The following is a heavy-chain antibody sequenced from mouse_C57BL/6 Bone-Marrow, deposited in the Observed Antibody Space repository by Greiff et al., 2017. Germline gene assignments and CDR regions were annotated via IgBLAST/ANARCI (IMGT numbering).Heavy chain of an antibody. Sequence: VQLQQSGPELVKPGASVKIPCKASGYTFTDYNMDWVKQSHGKSLEWIGDINPNNGGTIYNQKFKGKATLTVDKSSSTAYMELRSLTSEDTAVYYCARIFYYYGSSYDAMDYWGQGTSVTVSS. J-gene: IGHJ4*01. D-gene: IGHD1-1*01. CDR1: GYTFTDYN. V-gene: IGHV1-18*01. CDR3: ARIFYYYGSSYDAMDY. CDR2: INPNNGGT.